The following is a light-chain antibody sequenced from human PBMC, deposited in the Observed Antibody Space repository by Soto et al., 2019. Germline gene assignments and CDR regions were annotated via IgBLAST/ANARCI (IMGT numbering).Light chain of an antibody. CDR3: QSYDSSLSVWV. Sequence: QSVLTQPPSVYGAPGQRVTISCTGSSSNIGAGYNVHWYQQLPGTAPKLLIYGNNNRPSGVPDRFSGSKSGTSVSLAITGLQADDEADYFCQSYDSSLSVWVFGGGTKLTVL. V-gene: IGLV1-40*01. CDR1: SSNIGAGYN. CDR2: GNN. J-gene: IGLJ3*02.